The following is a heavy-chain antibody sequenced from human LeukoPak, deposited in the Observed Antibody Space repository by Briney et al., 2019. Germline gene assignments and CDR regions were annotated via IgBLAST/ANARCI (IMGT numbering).Heavy chain of an antibody. Sequence: GGSLRLSCAASGFTFSDYYMSWLRQAPGKELDWVSYISSSGSTISYADSVKGRFTIPRENANNSLYLQMNSLRAEDTAVYYCARDRGGNSGGVFDYWGQGTLVTVSS. D-gene: IGHD2-21*02. V-gene: IGHV3-11*01. J-gene: IGHJ4*02. CDR2: ISSSGSTI. CDR3: ARDRGGNSGGVFDY. CDR1: GFTFSDYY.